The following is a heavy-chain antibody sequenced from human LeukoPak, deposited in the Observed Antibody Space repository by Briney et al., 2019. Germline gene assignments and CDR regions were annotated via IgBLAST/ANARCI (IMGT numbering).Heavy chain of an antibody. CDR1: GGTFSSYA. J-gene: IGHJ1*01. D-gene: IGHD1-14*01. CDR3: ARDDTGYFQH. V-gene: IGHV1-69*05. CDR2: IIPIFGTA. Sequence: GASVEVSCKTSGGTFSSYAISWVRQAPGQRLEWMGRIIPIFGTANYAQKFQGRVTITTDESTSTAYMELSSLRSEDTAVYYCARDDTGYFQHWGQGTLVTVSS.